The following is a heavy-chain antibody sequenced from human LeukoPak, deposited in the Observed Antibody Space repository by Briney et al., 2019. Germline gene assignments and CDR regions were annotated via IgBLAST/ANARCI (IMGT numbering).Heavy chain of an antibody. Sequence: GESLKISCKGSGYMFTSYWIAWVRQMPGKGLEYMGIIYPGDSDTRYSPSFQGQVTITADKSISTAYLQWNSLKASDTAMYYCARRIAGSGSDYWGQGTLVTVSS. CDR1: GYMFTSYW. V-gene: IGHV5-51*01. D-gene: IGHD6-13*01. CDR3: ARRIAGSGSDY. CDR2: IYPGDSDT. J-gene: IGHJ4*02.